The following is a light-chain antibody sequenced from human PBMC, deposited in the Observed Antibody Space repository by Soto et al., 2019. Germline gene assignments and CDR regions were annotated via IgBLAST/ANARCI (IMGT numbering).Light chain of an antibody. CDR2: KTS. V-gene: IGKV1-5*03. J-gene: IGKJ1*01. CDR3: QQYINYFRT. Sequence: MTHSPSSLSASEENKVTITCLASQSIGVWLAWYQQIPGTAPKLLIYKTSTLDSGVPLRFSGSGSGTEFTLTISSLQPDDFATYYCQQYINYFRTFGQGTKWIS. CDR1: QSIGVW.